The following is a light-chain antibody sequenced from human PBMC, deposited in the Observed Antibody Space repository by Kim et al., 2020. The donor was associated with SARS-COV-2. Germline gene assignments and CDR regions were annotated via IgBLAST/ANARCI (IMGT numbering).Light chain of an antibody. CDR1: QGIGSE. CDR3: LQDYKYPYT. J-gene: IGKJ2*01. CDR2: AVS. Sequence: SVSVEETVTITCRESQGIGSELGWYQQKPGKVPERLINAVSTLQSGVPSRFSGSGSGTDFTLTISSLQPEDFVTYYCLQDYKYPYTFGEGTKLEI. V-gene: IGKV1-6*01.